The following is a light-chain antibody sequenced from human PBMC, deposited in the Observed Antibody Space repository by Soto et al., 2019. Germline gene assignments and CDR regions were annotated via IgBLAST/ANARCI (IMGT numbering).Light chain of an antibody. CDR3: QQSYSSPYT. J-gene: IGKJ2*01. CDR1: QSISSY. Sequence: DIPMTQSPSSLSASAGDRVTITCRASQSISSYLNWYQQKPGKAPNLLIYAASTLQSGVPSRFSGSGSGTDFTLTISSLQPEDFATYYCQQSYSSPYTFGQGTKLEIK. CDR2: AAS. V-gene: IGKV1-39*01.